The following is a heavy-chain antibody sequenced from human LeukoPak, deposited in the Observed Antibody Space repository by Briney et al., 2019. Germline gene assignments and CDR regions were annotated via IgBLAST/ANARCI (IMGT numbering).Heavy chain of an antibody. V-gene: IGHV3-74*01. D-gene: IGHD5-24*01. J-gene: IGHJ4*02. Sequence: GGSLRLSCAGSGFTFSSHWMHWVRQAPGKGLVWVSRIYTDGGRTTYADSVEGRVTISRDNARNTLYLQMNSLRAEDTAVYYCARGSDGWYVDYWGQETLVTVSS. CDR3: ARGSDGWYVDY. CDR1: GFTFSSHW. CDR2: IYTDGGRT.